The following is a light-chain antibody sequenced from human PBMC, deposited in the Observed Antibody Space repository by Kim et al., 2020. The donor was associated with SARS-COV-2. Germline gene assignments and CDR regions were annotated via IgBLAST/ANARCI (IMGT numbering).Light chain of an antibody. CDR3: QSYDSSLSGWV. CDR1: SSNIGAGYI. Sequence: QRVTHSCTGSSSNIGAGYIVHWYQQRPGTAPNLLIYGNSNRPSGVPDRFSGSKSGTSASLAITGLQAEDEADYYCQSYDSSLSGWVFGGGTQLTVL. V-gene: IGLV1-40*01. J-gene: IGLJ2*01. CDR2: GNS.